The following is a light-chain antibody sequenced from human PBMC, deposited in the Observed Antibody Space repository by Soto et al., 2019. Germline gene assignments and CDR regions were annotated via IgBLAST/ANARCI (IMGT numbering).Light chain of an antibody. CDR3: AAWDDSLNGPV. CDR1: NCNIGSNA. J-gene: IGLJ2*01. Sequence: QSVLTQPPSASETPGQRVTISCSGSNCNIGSNAVNWYQQLPGSAPKLLIYSNNPRPSGVPDRFSGSKSGTSASLAISGLQSEDEADYYCAAWDDSLNGPVFGGGTKLTVL. V-gene: IGLV1-44*01. CDR2: SNN.